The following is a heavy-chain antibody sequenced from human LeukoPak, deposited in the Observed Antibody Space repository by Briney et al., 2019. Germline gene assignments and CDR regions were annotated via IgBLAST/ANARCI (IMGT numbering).Heavy chain of an antibody. CDR1: GGSISSGSYY. Sequence: SETLSLTCTVSGGSISSGSYYWGWIRQPPGKGLEWIGSIYYSGSTYYNPSLKSRATISVDTSENQFSLKLSSVTAADTAVYYCASNYYYGSGSYDWGQGTLVTVSS. CDR2: IYYSGST. D-gene: IGHD3-10*01. J-gene: IGHJ4*02. CDR3: ASNYYYGSGSYD. V-gene: IGHV4-39*01.